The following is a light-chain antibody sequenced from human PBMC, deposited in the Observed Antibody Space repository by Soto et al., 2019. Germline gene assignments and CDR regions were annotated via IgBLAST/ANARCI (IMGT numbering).Light chain of an antibody. J-gene: IGLJ1*01. CDR2: EVS. CDR3: SSYAGSNNYV. Sequence: QSVLTQPPSASGSPGQSVTISCTGTSSDVGGYNSVSWYQHHPGKAPKLMIYEVSKRPSGVPDRFSGSKSANTASLTVSGLLAEDEADYYCSSYAGSNNYVFGTGTKVTVL. V-gene: IGLV2-8*01. CDR1: SSDVGGYNS.